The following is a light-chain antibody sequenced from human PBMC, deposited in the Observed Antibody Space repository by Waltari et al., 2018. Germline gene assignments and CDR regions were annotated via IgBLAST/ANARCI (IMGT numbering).Light chain of an antibody. V-gene: IGLV1-51*02. CDR2: EDN. CDR1: TSNLGNNY. J-gene: IGLJ7*01. CDR3: GTWDSSLSGAV. Sequence: QSVLTQPPSVSAAPGQRVTIFCSGGTSNLGNNYVSWYRQLPGTAPKLLIYEDNERPSGIPDRFSGSKSGTSATLDITGLQAGDEADYYCGTWDSSLSGAVFGGGTHLTVL.